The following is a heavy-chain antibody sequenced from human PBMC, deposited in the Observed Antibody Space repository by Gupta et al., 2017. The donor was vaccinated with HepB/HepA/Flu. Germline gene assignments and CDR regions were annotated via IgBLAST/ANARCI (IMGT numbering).Heavy chain of an antibody. J-gene: IGHJ4*02. CDR1: GFTFSSYA. Sequence: EVQLVESGEGLVQPGGSLRLSCAASGFTFSSYAMHWVRQAPGKGLEDVSAISSNGGSTYYADSGKGRVTISRDNSKNTRDLKMGSMRAEEMAVYYCAIEVNDCTGTSCYLRYGCQGTLVTVYS. CDR2: ISSNGGST. D-gene: IGHD2-2*01. CDR3: AIEVNDCTGTSCYLRY. V-gene: IGHV3-64*02.